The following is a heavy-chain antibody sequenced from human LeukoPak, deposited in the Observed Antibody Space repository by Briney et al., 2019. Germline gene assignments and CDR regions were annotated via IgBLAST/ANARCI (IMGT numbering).Heavy chain of an antibody. CDR2: INSDGSWT. V-gene: IGHV3-74*01. Sequence: GGSLRLSCAASGTYWMHWVRQAPGKGLVWVSHINSDGSWTGYADSVKGRFTISKDNAKNTVSLQMSNLRAEDTAVYYCVTFYETYWGRGTLVTVSS. J-gene: IGHJ4*02. CDR1: GTYW. D-gene: IGHD2/OR15-2a*01. CDR3: VTFYETY.